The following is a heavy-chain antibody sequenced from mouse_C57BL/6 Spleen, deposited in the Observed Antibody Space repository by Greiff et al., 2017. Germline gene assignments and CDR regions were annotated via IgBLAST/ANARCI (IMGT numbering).Heavy chain of an antibody. V-gene: IGHV5-16*01. CDR1: GFTFRDYY. Sequence: EVQRVESEGGLVQPGSSMKLSCTASGFTFRDYYMAWVRQVPEKGLEWVANINYDGSSTYYLDSLKSRFIISRDNAKNILYLQMSSLKSEDTATYYCARERPRSSYAHWYFDVWGTGTTVTVSS. CDR3: ARERPRSSYAHWYFDV. D-gene: IGHD1-1*01. J-gene: IGHJ1*03. CDR2: INYDGSST.